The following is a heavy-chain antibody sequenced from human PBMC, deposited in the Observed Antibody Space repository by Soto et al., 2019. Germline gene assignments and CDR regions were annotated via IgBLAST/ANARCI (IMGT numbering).Heavy chain of an antibody. Sequence: SETLSLTCTVSGGSVSSGSYYWSWIRQPPGKGLEWIGYIYYSGSTNYNPSLKSRVTISVDTSKNQFSLKLSSVTAADTAVYYCARERSYGKNWFDPWGQRSLVTVS. D-gene: IGHD3-16*01. CDR1: GGSVSSGSYY. J-gene: IGHJ5*02. CDR3: ARERSYGKNWFDP. CDR2: IYYSGST. V-gene: IGHV4-61*01.